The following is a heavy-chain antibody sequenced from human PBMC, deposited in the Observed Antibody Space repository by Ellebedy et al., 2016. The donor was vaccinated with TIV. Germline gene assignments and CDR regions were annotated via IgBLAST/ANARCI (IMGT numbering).Heavy chain of an antibody. CDR1: GFTFGDCA. J-gene: IGHJ6*02. CDR2: IRSKAYGGTT. D-gene: IGHD6-13*01. CDR3: TRDLTTLAAAGTGIYYYTMDV. V-gene: IGHV3-49*04. Sequence: GGSLRLSXTASGFTFGDCAMSWVRQAPGKGLEWVSFIRSKAYGGTTEYAASVKGRFTILRDDSKSIAYLQMNSLKAEDTAVYYCTRDLTTLAAAGTGIYYYTMDVWGQGTTVTVSS.